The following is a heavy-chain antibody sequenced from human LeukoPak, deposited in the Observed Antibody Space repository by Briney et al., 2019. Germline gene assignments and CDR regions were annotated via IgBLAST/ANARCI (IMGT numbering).Heavy chain of an antibody. CDR3: ARSSSSGWFHHVDY. CDR1: GFIFSRYG. Sequence: GGSLRLSCAASGFIFSRYGMSWVRQAPGKGLEWVSAISGSGGTTYYADSVKGRFTISRDNAKNSLYLQMNSLRAEDTAVYYCARSSSSGWFHHVDYWGQGTLVTVSS. CDR2: ISGSGGTT. J-gene: IGHJ4*02. D-gene: IGHD6-19*01. V-gene: IGHV3-23*01.